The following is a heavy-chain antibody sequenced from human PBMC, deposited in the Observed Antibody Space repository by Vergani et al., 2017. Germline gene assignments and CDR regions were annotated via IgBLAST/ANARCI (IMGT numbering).Heavy chain of an antibody. D-gene: IGHD2-15*01. J-gene: IGHJ6*02. V-gene: IGHV4-34*01. CDR3: ARGPPLGYCSGGSCYGARYYYGMDV. CDR1: GGSFSGYY. CDR2: INHSGST. Sequence: QVQLQQWGAGLLKPSETLSLTCAVYGGSFSGYYWSWIRQPPGKGLEWIGEINHSGSTNYNPPLKSRVTISVDTSKNQFSLKLSSVTAADTAVYYCARGPPLGYCSGGSCYGARYYYGMDVWGQXP.